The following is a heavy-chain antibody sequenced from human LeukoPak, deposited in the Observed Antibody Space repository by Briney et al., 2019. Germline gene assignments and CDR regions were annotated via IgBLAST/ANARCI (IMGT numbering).Heavy chain of an antibody. CDR2: ISGSGGST. Sequence: GGSLRLSCAASGFTFSEPYMDWVRQAPGKGLEWVSGISGSGGSTYYSDSAKGRFTISRDNSNNTLYLQMNSLRAEDTAVYYCAEGAASRGYTYVANWGQGTLVTVSS. CDR1: GFTFSEPY. D-gene: IGHD5-18*01. V-gene: IGHV3-23*01. CDR3: AEGAASRGYTYVAN. J-gene: IGHJ4*02.